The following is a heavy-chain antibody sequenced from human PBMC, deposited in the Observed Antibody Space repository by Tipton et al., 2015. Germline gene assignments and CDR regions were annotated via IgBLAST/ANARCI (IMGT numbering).Heavy chain of an antibody. J-gene: IGHJ4*02. Sequence: TLSLTCTVSGGSISSSSYYWGWIRQPPGKGLEWIGYIYYSGSTNYNPSLESRVTISVDTSKNQFSLKVRSVTAADTAVYYCASTAGVVATLDYWGQGTLVTVSS. CDR2: IYYSGST. D-gene: IGHD5-12*01. CDR1: GGSISSSSYY. CDR3: ASTAGVVATLDY. V-gene: IGHV4-61*05.